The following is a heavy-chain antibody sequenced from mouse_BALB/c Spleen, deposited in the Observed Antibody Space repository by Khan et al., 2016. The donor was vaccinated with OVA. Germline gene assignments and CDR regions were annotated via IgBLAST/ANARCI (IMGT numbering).Heavy chain of an antibody. V-gene: IGHV2-6-5*01. J-gene: IGHJ4*01. CDR3: AKLLWSHYYAMDY. Sequence: QVQLKESGPGLVAPSQSLSITCTVSGFSLTDYGVGWIRQPPGKGLEWMGVIWGGGTTYYNSVLTSRLSISKDNSKSQVFLKMNSLQTDDTAMYYCAKLLWSHYYAMDYWGQGTSVTVSS. CDR2: IWGGGTT. CDR1: GFSLTDYG. D-gene: IGHD1-1*02.